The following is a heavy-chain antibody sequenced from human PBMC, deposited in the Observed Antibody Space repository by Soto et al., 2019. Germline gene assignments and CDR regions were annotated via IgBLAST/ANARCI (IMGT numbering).Heavy chain of an antibody. CDR1: GFTFSTYD. D-gene: IGHD6-6*01. CDR2: ISSSSGHI. CDR3: ARDSSSPYYYYGMDV. J-gene: IGHJ6*02. Sequence: GGSLRLSCAASGFTFSTYDMNWVRQAPGQGLEWVSSISSSSGHIYYADSVKGRFTISRDNAKNSLYLQMNSLGAEDTAVYYCARDSSSPYYYYGMDVWGQGTTVTVS. V-gene: IGHV3-21*01.